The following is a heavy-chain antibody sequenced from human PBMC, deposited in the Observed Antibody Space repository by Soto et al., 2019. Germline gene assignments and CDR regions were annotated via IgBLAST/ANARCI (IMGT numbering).Heavy chain of an antibody. Sequence: QVQLVESGGGLVKPGGSLRLSCAASGFTFSDYYMNWFRQAPGKGLEWISYISTIGTNTYYADSVKGRFTISRDKTKNSLYLQRCYRRAEDSAVYYCPRGHTMIAAWGQGTLVTVSS. CDR2: ISTIGTNT. V-gene: IGHV3-11*01. D-gene: IGHD3-22*01. CDR3: PRGHTMIAA. CDR1: GFTFSDYY. J-gene: IGHJ5*02.